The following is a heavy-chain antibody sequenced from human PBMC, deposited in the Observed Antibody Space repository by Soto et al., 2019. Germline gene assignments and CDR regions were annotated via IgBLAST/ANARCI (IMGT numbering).Heavy chain of an antibody. CDR3: ARGGSDYYGMDV. CDR1: GYTFTSYD. Sequence: ASVKVSCKASGYTFTSYDINWVRQATGQGLEWMGWMNPNSGNTGYAQKFQGRVTMTRNTSISTAYMELSSLRSEDTAVYYCARGGSDYYGMDVSGQGTTVTVSS. CDR2: MNPNSGNT. J-gene: IGHJ6*02. V-gene: IGHV1-8*01. D-gene: IGHD2-15*01.